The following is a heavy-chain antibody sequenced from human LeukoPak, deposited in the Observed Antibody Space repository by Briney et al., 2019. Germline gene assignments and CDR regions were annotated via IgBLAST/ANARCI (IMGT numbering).Heavy chain of an antibody. Sequence: GASVKVSCKASGYTFTGYYMHWVRQAPRQGLEWMGWINPNSGGTNYAQKFQGRVTMTRDTSISTAYMELSRLRSDDTAVYYCARDVGLLWFGELFDYWGQGTLVTVSS. V-gene: IGHV1-2*02. D-gene: IGHD3-10*01. CDR3: ARDVGLLWFGELFDY. CDR1: GYTFTGYY. J-gene: IGHJ4*02. CDR2: INPNSGGT.